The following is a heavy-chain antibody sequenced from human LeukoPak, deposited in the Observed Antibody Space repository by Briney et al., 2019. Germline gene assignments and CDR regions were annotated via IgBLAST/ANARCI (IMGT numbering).Heavy chain of an antibody. J-gene: IGHJ4*02. CDR1: GGSFSGYY. CDR3: ARIAAAGTTTDY. CDR2: INHSGST. D-gene: IGHD6-13*01. V-gene: IGHV4-34*01. Sequence: PSETLSLTCAVYGGSFSGYYWSWIRQPPGKGLEWVGEINHSGSTNYNPSLKSRVTISVDTSKNQFSLKLSSVPAADTAVYYCARIAAAGTTTDYWGQGTLVTVSS.